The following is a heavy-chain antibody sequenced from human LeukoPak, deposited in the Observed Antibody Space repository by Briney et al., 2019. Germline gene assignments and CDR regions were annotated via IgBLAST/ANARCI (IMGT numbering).Heavy chain of an antibody. Sequence: ASVKASCKASGYTLTSYYLLWVRQAPGHRLEWMGIINPLGGSTGYAQKFQGRVTMTRDTSTSTVYMELSSLRSEDSAVYYCAFLPLGYCSGGSCYDDDYWGQGTLVTVSS. D-gene: IGHD2-15*01. CDR1: GYTLTSYY. CDR3: AFLPLGYCSGGSCYDDDY. J-gene: IGHJ4*02. V-gene: IGHV1-46*01. CDR2: INPLGGST.